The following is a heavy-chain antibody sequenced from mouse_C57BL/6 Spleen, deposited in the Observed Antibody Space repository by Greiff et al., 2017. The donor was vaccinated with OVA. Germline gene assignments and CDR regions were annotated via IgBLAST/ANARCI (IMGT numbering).Heavy chain of an antibody. CDR3: TESYGRAWFAY. CDR1: GYTFTDYE. CDR2: IDPATGDT. Sequence: VQLQQPGAELVRPGASVTLSCKASGYTFTDYEMHWVKQTPVHGLEWIGAIDPATGDTAYNQKFKGKATLTADKSSSAAYMERRSLTSEDSAVYSSTESYGRAWFAYWGQGTLVTVSA. J-gene: IGHJ3*01. V-gene: IGHV1-15*01. D-gene: IGHD1-1*01.